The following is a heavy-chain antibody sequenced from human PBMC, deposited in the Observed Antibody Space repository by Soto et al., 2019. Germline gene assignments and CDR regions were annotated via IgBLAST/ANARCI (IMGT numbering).Heavy chain of an antibody. D-gene: IGHD6-13*01. V-gene: IGHV3-74*01. J-gene: IGHJ6*02. CDR1: RFW. CDR3: VRDLSRSSWYYYYYGMDV. CDR2: INSDGSSI. Sequence: RFWPHRVRKNQGKGLVWVSRINSDGSSIRYADSVKGRFTISRDNAKNTLFLQMNSLRAADTAVYYCVRDLSRSSWYYYYYGMDVSGQGTTVTDSS.